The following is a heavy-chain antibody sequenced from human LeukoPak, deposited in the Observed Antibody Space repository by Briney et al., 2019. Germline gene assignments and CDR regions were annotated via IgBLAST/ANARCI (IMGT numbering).Heavy chain of an antibody. CDR3: SKGLDSRKLGY. CDR1: GASFNSDDQY. J-gene: IGHJ4*02. CDR2: IHPSGML. D-gene: IGHD3-22*01. Sequence: PSQTLSLTCTVSGASFNSDDQYWNRIRQSPGKGLEWIGSIHPSGMLYNNPSLESRVTMSRDTSKNQSSLNLNSVTAADTAVYFCSKGLDSRKLGYWGQGILVTVSS. V-gene: IGHV4-31*03.